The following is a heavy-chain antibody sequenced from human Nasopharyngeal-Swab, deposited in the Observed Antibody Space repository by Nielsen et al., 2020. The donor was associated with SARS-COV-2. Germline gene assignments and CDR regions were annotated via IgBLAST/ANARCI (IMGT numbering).Heavy chain of an antibody. CDR3: AKEINNFDYYYYTMDV. CDR1: GFTFDDYA. J-gene: IGHJ6*02. Sequence: SLKISCAASGFTFDDYAMHWARQAPGKGLEWVSSISWNSDRVYADSVKGRFTISRDNAKNSLYLQMNSLRPEDTALYYCAKEINNFDYYYYTMDVWGQGTTVTVSS. V-gene: IGHV3-9*01. D-gene: IGHD3-3*02. CDR2: ISWNSDR.